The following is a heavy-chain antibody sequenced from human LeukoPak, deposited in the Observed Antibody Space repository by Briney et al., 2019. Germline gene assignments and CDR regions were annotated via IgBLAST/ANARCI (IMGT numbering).Heavy chain of an antibody. CDR2: ISSGSTYI. D-gene: IGHD2-21*01. J-gene: IGHJ5*01. CDR3: ARDGGAGPQRDGWFDS. Sequence: SGGSLRLSCTASGFIFSSFSMNWVRQAPGKGLEWVSSISSGSTYIYVADSLKGRFTVSRDNAEKSLYLQMNSLRAEDTAVYYCARDGGAGPQRDGWFDSWGQGTLVTVSS. V-gene: IGHV3-21*01. CDR1: GFIFSSFS.